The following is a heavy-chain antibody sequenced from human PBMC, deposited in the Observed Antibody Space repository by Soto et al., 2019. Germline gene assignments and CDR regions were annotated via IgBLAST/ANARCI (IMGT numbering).Heavy chain of an antibody. CDR3: ARRTSGWYLDY. D-gene: IGHD6-19*01. V-gene: IGHV3-23*01. Sequence: EVQLLESGGGLVQPGGSLRLSCAASGFTFSSYAMSWVRQAPGKGLEWVSVISGSGGSTYYADSVKGRFTISRDNPKNTLYLQMNSLRAEDTAVYYCARRTSGWYLDYWGQGTLVTVSS. J-gene: IGHJ4*02. CDR2: ISGSGGST. CDR1: GFTFSSYA.